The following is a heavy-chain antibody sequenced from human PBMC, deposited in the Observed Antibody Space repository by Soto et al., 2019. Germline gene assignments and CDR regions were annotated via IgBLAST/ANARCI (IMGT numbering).Heavy chain of an antibody. CDR3: ARGDGAGNFGLFYYGMDV. D-gene: IGHD1-1*01. Sequence: QVQLQESGPGLVKPSETLSLTCSVSDDSISLYYWNWIRQPPGKGLEWIGYISDGGNTNYNPSLKGRVSISVDLSKNEVSVSLTSAIAAGTAVYFCARGDGAGNFGLFYYGMDVWGRGTTVTVSS. V-gene: IGHV4-59*13. J-gene: IGHJ6*02. CDR1: DDSISLYY. CDR2: ISDGGNT.